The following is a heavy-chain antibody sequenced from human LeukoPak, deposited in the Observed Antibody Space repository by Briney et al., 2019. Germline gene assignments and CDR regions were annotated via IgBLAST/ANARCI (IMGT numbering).Heavy chain of an antibody. J-gene: IGHJ4*02. CDR2: ISGNGYA. D-gene: IGHD2-8*01. CDR3: TSLLGYCTNDVCYNY. CDR1: GFTLSSFA. Sequence: GGSLRLSCAASGFTLSSFAMNWVRQAPGKGLEWVSAISGNGYAYYADSVKGRFTISRDDSKNTAYLQMNSLKTEDTAVYYCTSLLGYCTNDVCYNYWGQGTLVTVSS. V-gene: IGHV3-23*01.